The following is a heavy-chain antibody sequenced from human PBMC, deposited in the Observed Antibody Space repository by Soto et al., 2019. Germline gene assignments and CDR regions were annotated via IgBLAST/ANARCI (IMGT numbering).Heavy chain of an antibody. CDR3: ARGDREDIAVVIGARPGEYGVDV. J-gene: IGHJ6*02. Sequence: QVQLVESGGDVVQPGRSLRLSCAASGFTFRIYAMHWVRQAPGKGLECLAVISYDGSNKFYRDSVKGRFTISRDNSKNTLYLQINSLRYEDTAVYYCARGDREDIAVVIGARPGEYGVDVWGQGTTVTVSS. V-gene: IGHV3-30-3*01. CDR1: GFTFRIYA. D-gene: IGHD2-15*01. CDR2: ISYDGSNK.